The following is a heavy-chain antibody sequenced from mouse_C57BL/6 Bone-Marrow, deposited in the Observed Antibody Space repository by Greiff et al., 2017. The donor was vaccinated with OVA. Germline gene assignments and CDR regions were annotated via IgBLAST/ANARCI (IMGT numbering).Heavy chain of an antibody. D-gene: IGHD2-2*01. CDR3: ARDGGYDWFAY. V-gene: IGHV1-82*01. CDR1: GYAFSSSW. Sequence: VKLMESGPELVKPGASVKISCKASGYAFSSSWMNWVKQRPGKGLEWIGRIYPGDGDTNYNGKFKGKATLTADKSSSTAYMQLSSLTSEDSAVYFCARDGGYDWFAYWGQGTLVTVSA. J-gene: IGHJ3*01. CDR2: IYPGDGDT.